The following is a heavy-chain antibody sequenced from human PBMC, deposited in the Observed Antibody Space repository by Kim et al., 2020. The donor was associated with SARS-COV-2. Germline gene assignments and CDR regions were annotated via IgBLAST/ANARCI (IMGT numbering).Heavy chain of an antibody. CDR2: IYYSGST. V-gene: IGHV4-59*01. CDR3: ARAHVGWYWFDP. CDR1: GGSISSYY. D-gene: IGHD6-19*01. Sequence: SETLSLTCTVSGGSISSYYWSWIRQPPGKGLEWIGYIYYSGSTNYNPSLKSRVTISVDTSKNQFSLKLSSVTAADTAVYYCARAHVGWYWFDPWGQGTLV. J-gene: IGHJ5*02.